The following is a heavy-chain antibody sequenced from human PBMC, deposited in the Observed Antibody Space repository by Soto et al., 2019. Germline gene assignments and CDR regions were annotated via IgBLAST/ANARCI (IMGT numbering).Heavy chain of an antibody. CDR3: TRDRQLVQDWFDP. CDR2: ISSGSEYR. CDR1: GFTFSSYN. Sequence: ESGGGLAKPGGSLRLSCVASGFTFSSYNMNWVRQAPGKGLEWVSFISSGSEYRYYADSVKGRFDISRDNAQNSLYLHLNSLRAEDTGVYYCTRDRQLVQDWFDPWGQGTPVTVSS. V-gene: IGHV3-21*01. D-gene: IGHD1-1*01. J-gene: IGHJ5*02.